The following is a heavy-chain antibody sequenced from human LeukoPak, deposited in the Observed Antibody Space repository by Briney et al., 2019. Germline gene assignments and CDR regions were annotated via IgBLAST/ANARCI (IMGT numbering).Heavy chain of an antibody. Sequence: PGGSLRLSCAAPGFTSIPSELNWVRKAPGKGLEWISYISHTGSLIYYADSVKGRFTISRDNANNFLYLQMDSLRVKDTGIYYCSSYCSEGTCYGYFHHWGQGTLVSVSS. CDR3: SSYCSEGTCYGYFHH. J-gene: IGHJ1*01. D-gene: IGHD2-15*01. V-gene: IGHV3-48*03. CDR1: GFTSIPSE. CDR2: ISHTGSLI.